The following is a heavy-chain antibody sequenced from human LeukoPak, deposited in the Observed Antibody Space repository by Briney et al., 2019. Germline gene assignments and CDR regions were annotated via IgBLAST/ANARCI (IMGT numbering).Heavy chain of an antibody. CDR3: AIGLRWPDY. V-gene: IGHV4-59*01. CDR1: GGSISSYY. Sequence: TSSETLSLTCTDSGGSISSYYWSWIRQPPGEGLEWIGYIYYSGSTNYNPSLKSRVTISVDTSKNQFSLKLSSVTAADTAVYYCAIGLRWPDYWGQGTLVTVSS. J-gene: IGHJ4*02. CDR2: IYYSGST. D-gene: IGHD4-23*01.